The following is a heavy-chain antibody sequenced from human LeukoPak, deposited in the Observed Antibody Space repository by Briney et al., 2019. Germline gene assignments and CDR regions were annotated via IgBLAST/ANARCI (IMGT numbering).Heavy chain of an antibody. CDR2: ISSSSSYT. CDR1: GYLFSVYY. D-gene: IGHD5/OR15-5a*01. CDR3: ARAVSVSSYYFDC. Sequence: KPGGSLRLSCAASGYLFSVYYMRWIRQAPGRGREWISYISSSSSYTNDVDSVKGRFTISRDNAKNSLYLQMNSMRAEDTAVYYCARAVSVSSYYFDCWGQGTLVTVSS. J-gene: IGHJ4*02. V-gene: IGHV3-11*05.